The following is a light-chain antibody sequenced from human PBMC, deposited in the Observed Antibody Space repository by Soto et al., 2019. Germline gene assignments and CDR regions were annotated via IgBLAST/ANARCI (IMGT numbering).Light chain of an antibody. CDR1: QSVGDS. V-gene: IGKV3-15*01. CDR2: GAS. Sequence: EIVLTQSPATLSVSPGERATLSCRASQSVGDSLAWYQQKPGQAPRFLIYGASTRATGIPARFSGSGSGTEFTLTISSLQSEDAAVYYCQQYYNWRPFTFGGGTEVEIK. J-gene: IGKJ4*01. CDR3: QQYYNWRPFT.